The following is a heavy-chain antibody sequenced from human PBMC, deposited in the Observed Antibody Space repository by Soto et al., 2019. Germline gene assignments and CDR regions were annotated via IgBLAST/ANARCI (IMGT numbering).Heavy chain of an antibody. CDR2: ISSSSSTI. Sequence: PGGSLRLSCAASGFTFSSYSMNWVRQAPGKGLEWVSYISSSSSTIYYADSVKGRFTISRDNAKNSLYLQMNSLRDEDTAVYYCARDGGSSRVSVLMVYAPTYYYYGMDVWGQGTTVTVSS. J-gene: IGHJ6*02. V-gene: IGHV3-48*02. CDR1: GFTFSSYS. CDR3: ARDGGSSRVSVLMVYAPTYYYYGMDV. D-gene: IGHD2-8*01.